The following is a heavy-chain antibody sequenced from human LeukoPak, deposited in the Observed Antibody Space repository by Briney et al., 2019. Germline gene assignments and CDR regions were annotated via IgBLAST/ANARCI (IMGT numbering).Heavy chain of an antibody. Sequence: SETLSLTCTVSGGSLSSYYWSWIRQPPGKGLEWIGYIYYSGSTNYNPSLKSRVTISVDTSKNQFSLKLSSVTAADTAVYYCARGRTRKERWLQPVDAFDIWGQGTMVTVSS. V-gene: IGHV4-59*01. J-gene: IGHJ3*02. CDR3: ARGRTRKERWLQPVDAFDI. CDR1: GGSLSSYY. CDR2: IYYSGST. D-gene: IGHD5-24*01.